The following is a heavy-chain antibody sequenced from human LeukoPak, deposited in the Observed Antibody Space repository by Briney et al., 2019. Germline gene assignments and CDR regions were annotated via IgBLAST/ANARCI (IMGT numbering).Heavy chain of an antibody. CDR2: MFTNGDT. Sequence: GGSLRLSCAASGFTVSSNYMSWVRQAPGKGLEWVSVMFTNGDTNYADSVKGRFTISRDSFKNTLYLQMSSLRAEDTAVYLCARRHYDRTGYYYVDWGQGTLVTVSS. D-gene: IGHD3-22*01. J-gene: IGHJ4*02. V-gene: IGHV3-66*04. CDR3: ARRHYDRTGYYYVD. CDR1: GFTVSSNY.